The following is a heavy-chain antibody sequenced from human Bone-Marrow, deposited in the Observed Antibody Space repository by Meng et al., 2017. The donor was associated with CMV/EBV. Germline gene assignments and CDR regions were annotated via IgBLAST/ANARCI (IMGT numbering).Heavy chain of an antibody. CDR2: MNPNSGNT. CDR1: GYTFTTYV. J-gene: IGHJ3*02. V-gene: IGHV1-8*03. CDR3: ARDIRRFLEGLAPSLRVDCFDS. D-gene: IGHD3-3*01. Sequence: ASVKVSCKASGYTFTTYVINWVRQATGQGLEWMGWMNPNSGNTDYAQKFQGRVTITRNNSTSTAYMELSSLRPEDTAVYYGARDIRRFLEGLAPSLRVDCFDSWGQGPMVTVSS.